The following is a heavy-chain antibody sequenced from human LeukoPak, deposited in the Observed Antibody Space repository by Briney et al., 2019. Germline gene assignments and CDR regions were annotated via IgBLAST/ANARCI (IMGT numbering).Heavy chain of an antibody. CDR2: IYYSGST. D-gene: IGHD2-2*01. V-gene: IGHV4-39*01. CDR3: ARPHQGIVVVPTD. J-gene: IGHJ4*02. CDR1: GGSISSSSYY. Sequence: PSETLSLTCTVSGGSISSSSYYWGWIRQPPGKGLEWIGSIYYSGSTYYNPSLKSRVTISVDTSKNQFSLKPSSVTAADTAVYYCARPHQGIVVVPTDWGQGTLVTVSS.